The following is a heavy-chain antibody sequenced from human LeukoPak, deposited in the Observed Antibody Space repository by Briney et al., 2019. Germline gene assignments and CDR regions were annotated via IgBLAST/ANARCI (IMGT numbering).Heavy chain of an antibody. CDR3: AKGSTIFDFYYYYYMDV. D-gene: IGHD3-10*02. CDR1: GFTFSSYG. J-gene: IGHJ6*03. Sequence: GGSLRLSCAASGFTFSSYGMHWVRQAPGKGLEWVAFIRYDGSNKYYADSVKGRFTISRDNSKNTLHLQMNSLRAEDTAVYYCAKGSTIFDFYYYYYMDVWGKGTTVTVSS. V-gene: IGHV3-30*02. CDR2: IRYDGSNK.